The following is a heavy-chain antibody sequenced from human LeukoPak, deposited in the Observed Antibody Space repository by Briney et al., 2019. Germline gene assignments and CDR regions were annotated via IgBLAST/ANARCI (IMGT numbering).Heavy chain of an antibody. V-gene: IGHV4-59*08. CDR3: ARQKRASWKECFDP. CDR2: IYYTGTT. J-gene: IGHJ5*02. Sequence: SETLSLTCTVSGGSISSDYWSWIRQPPGKGLEWIGIYYTGTTKHNPSLKSRVSISIDTSKNQFSLKLSSVTAADTAMYYCARQKRASWKECFDPWGQGTLVTVSA. CDR1: GGSISSDY. D-gene: IGHD5/OR15-5a*01.